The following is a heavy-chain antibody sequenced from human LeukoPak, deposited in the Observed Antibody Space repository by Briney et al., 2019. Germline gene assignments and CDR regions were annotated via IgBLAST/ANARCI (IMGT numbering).Heavy chain of an antibody. J-gene: IGHJ4*02. CDR3: TTDTYYYDSSGSPIDY. CDR1: GFTFSNAW. Sequence: GGSLRLSCAASGFTFSNAWMSWVRQAPGKGLEWVDRIKSKTDGGTTDYAAPVKGRFTISRDDSKNTLYLQMNSLKTEDTAVYYCTTDTYYYDSSGSPIDYWGQGTLVTVSS. V-gene: IGHV3-15*01. CDR2: IKSKTDGGTT. D-gene: IGHD3-22*01.